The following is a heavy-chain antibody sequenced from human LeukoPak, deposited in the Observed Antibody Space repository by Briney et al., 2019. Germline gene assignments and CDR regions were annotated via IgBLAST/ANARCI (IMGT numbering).Heavy chain of an antibody. J-gene: IGHJ4*02. Sequence: SETLSLTCTVSGGSISSSSYYWGWIPQPPGKGLEWIGSIYYSGSSYYTPSLKSRLTISVDTSKDQFSLKLTSVTAADTAVYYCAASGYSTRWYYYDFWGQGTLVTVSS. D-gene: IGHD2-8*01. CDR2: IYYSGSS. CDR3: AASGYSTRWYYYDF. CDR1: GGSISSSSYY. V-gene: IGHV4-39*01.